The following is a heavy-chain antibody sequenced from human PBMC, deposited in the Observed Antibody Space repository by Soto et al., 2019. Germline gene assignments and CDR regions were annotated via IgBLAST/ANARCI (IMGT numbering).Heavy chain of an antibody. J-gene: IGHJ6*03. Sequence: QVQLVQSGAEVQKPGASVKVSCKASGYTFTSYDINWVRQATGQGREWMGWMNPNSGNTGYAQKFQGRVTMTRNTSRSTAYMELSSLRSEDTAVYYCARGPGSWYYYYMDVWGKGTTVTVSS. D-gene: IGHD6-13*01. CDR2: MNPNSGNT. V-gene: IGHV1-8*01. CDR1: GYTFTSYD. CDR3: ARGPGSWYYYYMDV.